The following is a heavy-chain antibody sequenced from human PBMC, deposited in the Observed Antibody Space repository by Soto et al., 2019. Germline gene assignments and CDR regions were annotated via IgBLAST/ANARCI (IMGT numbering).Heavy chain of an antibody. Sequence: QITLKESGPTLVKPTQTLTLTCTFSGFSLTSRPVGVGWVRQPPGKALEWLAFIYWDDDKRYSPSLRSTLTLTRDASTNQVALTLTNIDPVDTATYYGAHRRKYDGSWNEGVSDYWGQGSLVTVSS. D-gene: IGHD3-16*01. CDR1: GFSLTSRPVG. CDR2: IYWDDDK. V-gene: IGHV2-5*02. J-gene: IGHJ4*02. CDR3: AHRRKYDGSWNEGVSDY.